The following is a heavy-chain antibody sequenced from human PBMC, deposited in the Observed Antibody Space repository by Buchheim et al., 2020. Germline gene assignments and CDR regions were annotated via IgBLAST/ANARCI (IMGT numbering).Heavy chain of an antibody. D-gene: IGHD6-19*01. CDR3: ARGRPSSSGWYDY. CDR2: INHSGST. CDR1: GGSFSGYY. J-gene: IGHJ4*02. V-gene: IGHV4-34*01. Sequence: QVQLQQWGAGLLKPSETLSLTCAVYGGSFSGYYWSWIRQPPGKGLEWIGEINHSGSTNYNPSLKSRVPISVDTSKHQFSLKLSSVTAADTAVYYCARGRPSSSGWYDYWGQGTL.